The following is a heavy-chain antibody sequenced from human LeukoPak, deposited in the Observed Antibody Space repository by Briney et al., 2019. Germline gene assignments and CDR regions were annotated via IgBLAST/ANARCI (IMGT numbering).Heavy chain of an antibody. J-gene: IGHJ4*02. CDR3: ARERGDTAMFRFIDC. CDR2: IYHDGGI. D-gene: IGHD5-18*01. V-gene: IGHV4-31*03. Sequence: SQTLSLTCTISGGSITSGGYYWTWIRQFPGKGLEWIGFIYHDGGIYYNPPLKSRVTISVDTSNIQFSLKLTSVTAADTAVYYCARERGDTAMFRFIDCWGQGTLVTVSS. CDR1: GGSITSGGYY.